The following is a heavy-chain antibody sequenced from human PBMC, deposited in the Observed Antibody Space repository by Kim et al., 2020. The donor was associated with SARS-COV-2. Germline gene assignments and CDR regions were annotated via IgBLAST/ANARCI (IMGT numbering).Heavy chain of an antibody. CDR3: AGGNYYYGSGGRHFDL. D-gene: IGHD3-10*01. CDR1: GGSISSSSYY. J-gene: IGHJ2*01. CDR2: IYYSGST. Sequence: SETLSLTCTVSGGSISSSSYYWGWIRQPPGKGLEWIGSIYYSGSTYYNPSLKSRVTISVDTSKNQFSLKLSSVTAADTAVYYCAGGNYYYGSGGRHFDLWGRGTLVSVSS. V-gene: IGHV4-39*07.